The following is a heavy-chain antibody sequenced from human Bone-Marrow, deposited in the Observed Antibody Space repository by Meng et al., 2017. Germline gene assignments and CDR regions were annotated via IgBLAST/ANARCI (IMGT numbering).Heavy chain of an antibody. D-gene: IGHD3-3*01. CDR3: ARAAYDIWSGYAP. V-gene: IGHV4-4*02. J-gene: IGHJ5*02. CDR1: DASIRGSHW. CDR2: IDHDRCT. Sequence: QVRLEATATGRVKSSSTVPPGSAGPDASIRGSHWWGGVRRPPGKGVGWIGEIDHDRCTTYTPSLKRRVSRSVDKSKTQFSLKLSSLNVSDTAVYYFARAAYDIWSGYAPWGQGSLVTVSS.